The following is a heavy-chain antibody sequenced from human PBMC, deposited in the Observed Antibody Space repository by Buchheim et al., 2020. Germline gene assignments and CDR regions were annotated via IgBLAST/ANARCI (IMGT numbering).Heavy chain of an antibody. D-gene: IGHD2-2*03. V-gene: IGHV1-18*01. CDR1: GYTFTNYG. Sequence: QLPLVQSGAELKKPGASVTVSCKASGYTFTNYGFSWVRQAPGQGLEWLGWINASNDKTNYAQKFQGRVIMTTDTFKATAYMELRNLRSDDTAIYYCARVDKHMDYYFYGLDVWGQGTT. CDR2: INASNDKT. J-gene: IGHJ6*02. CDR3: ARVDKHMDYYFYGLDV.